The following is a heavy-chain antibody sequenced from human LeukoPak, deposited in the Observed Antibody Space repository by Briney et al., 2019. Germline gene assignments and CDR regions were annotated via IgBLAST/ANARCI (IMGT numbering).Heavy chain of an antibody. CDR3: ARGDAFDI. CDR1: GFTFDDYT. J-gene: IGHJ3*02. Sequence: GGSLRLSCAASGFTFDDYTMHWVRQAPGKGLEWISIISFDGETTNYADSVKGRFTISRDDSKNTLYLQMNGLRADDTAVYYCARGDAFDIWGQGTMVTVSS. V-gene: IGHV3-43*01. CDR2: ISFDGETT.